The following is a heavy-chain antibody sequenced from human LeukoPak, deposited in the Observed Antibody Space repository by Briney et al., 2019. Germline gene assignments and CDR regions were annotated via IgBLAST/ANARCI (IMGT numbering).Heavy chain of an antibody. J-gene: IGHJ4*02. CDR3: ARIPQLWLKGVMSGPLDY. Sequence: HPGGSLRLSCAASGFTFSSYAMHWVRQAPGKGLEWVAVISYDGSNKYYADSVKGRFTISRDNSKNTLYLQMNSLRAEDTAVYYCARIPQLWLKGVMSGPLDYWGQGTLVTVSS. CDR2: ISYDGSNK. D-gene: IGHD5-18*01. V-gene: IGHV3-30*01. CDR1: GFTFSSYA.